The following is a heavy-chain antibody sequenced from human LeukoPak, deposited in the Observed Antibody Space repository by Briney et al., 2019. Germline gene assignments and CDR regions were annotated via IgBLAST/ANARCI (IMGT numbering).Heavy chain of an antibody. CDR3: ARGRAAAGTNYGMDV. J-gene: IGHJ6*02. CDR2: IIPILGIA. Sequence: ASVKVSCKASGGTFSSYAISWVRQAPGQGLEWMGRIIPILGIANYAQKFQGGVTITADKSTSTAYMELSSLRSEDTAVYYCARGRAAAGTNYGMDVWGQGTTVTVSS. CDR1: GGTFSSYA. D-gene: IGHD6-13*01. V-gene: IGHV1-69*04.